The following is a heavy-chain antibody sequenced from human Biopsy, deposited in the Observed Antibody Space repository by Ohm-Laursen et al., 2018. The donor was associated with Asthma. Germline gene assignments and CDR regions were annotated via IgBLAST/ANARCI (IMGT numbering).Heavy chain of an antibody. J-gene: IGHJ4*02. V-gene: IGHV4-61*08. CDR3: ARDFGGWYYFDN. D-gene: IGHD3-3*01. CDR1: GDAMSTSGSY. Sequence: GTLSLTCIVSGDAMSTSGSYWGWIRQHPGKGLEWIGYIYYTGTTNYNPSLKSRVSISVDTSKNQFSLKLTSVTAADTAVYYCARDFGGWYYFDNWGQGSLVTVSS. CDR2: IYYTGTT.